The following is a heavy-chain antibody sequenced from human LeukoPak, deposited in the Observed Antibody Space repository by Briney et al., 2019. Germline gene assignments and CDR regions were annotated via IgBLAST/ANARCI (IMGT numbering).Heavy chain of an antibody. V-gene: IGHV3-7*01. CDR1: GFTFSSYW. J-gene: IGHJ4*02. CDR3: ARWGIAARPSDY. Sequence: PGGSLRLSCAASGFTFSSYWMSWVRQAPGKGLEWVANIKQDGSEEYYVDSVKGRFTISRDNAKNSLYLQMNSLRDEDTAVYYCARWGIAARPSDYWGQGTLVTVSS. CDR2: IKQDGSEE. D-gene: IGHD6-6*01.